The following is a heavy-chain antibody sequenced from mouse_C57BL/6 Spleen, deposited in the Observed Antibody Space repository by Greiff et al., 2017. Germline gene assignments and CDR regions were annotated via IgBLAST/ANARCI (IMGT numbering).Heavy chain of an antibody. J-gene: IGHJ2*01. CDR3: ASSSGSYYFDY. CDR2: IYPRSGNT. Sequence: QVQLQQSGAELARPGASVKLSCKASGYTFTSYGISWVKQRTGQGLEWIGEIYPRSGNTYYNEKFKGKATLTADKSSSTAYMELRRLTSEDSAVYFCASSSGSYYFDYWGQGTTLTVSS. CDR1: GYTFTSYG. V-gene: IGHV1-81*01. D-gene: IGHD3-2*02.